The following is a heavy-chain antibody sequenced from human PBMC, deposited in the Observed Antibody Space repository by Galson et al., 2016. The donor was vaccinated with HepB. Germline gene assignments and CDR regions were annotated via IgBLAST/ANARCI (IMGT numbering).Heavy chain of an antibody. CDR2: IKGDESAK. J-gene: IGHJ4*02. D-gene: IGHD4-17*01. Sequence: SLRLSCAASGFTFSSYYMSWVRQAPGTGLEWVAEIKGDESAKQYVDSVKGRFTISRDNAKNSLYLQMNSLRVDDTAVYYCAKPHGDQPGVDYWGQGTLVTVSS. CDR3: AKPHGDQPGVDY. CDR1: GFTFSSYY. V-gene: IGHV3-7*03.